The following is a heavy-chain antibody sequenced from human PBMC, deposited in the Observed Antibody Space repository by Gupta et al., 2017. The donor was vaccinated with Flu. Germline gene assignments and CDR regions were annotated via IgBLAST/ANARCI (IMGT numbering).Heavy chain of an antibody. J-gene: IGHJ5*02. CDR1: GSTFSDSV. Sequence: EVQVMESGGGWVQPGGSLRPPCPASGSTFSDSVRSWVRQAPGRGLEWVSDISGSGDTTYYADSVKGRFTISRDNSRNTLYLQMNSLRAEDTAVYYCVKRNYFLDPWGQGTLVTVSS. CDR3: VKRNYFLDP. CDR2: ISGSGDTT. V-gene: IGHV3-23*01. D-gene: IGHD3-10*01.